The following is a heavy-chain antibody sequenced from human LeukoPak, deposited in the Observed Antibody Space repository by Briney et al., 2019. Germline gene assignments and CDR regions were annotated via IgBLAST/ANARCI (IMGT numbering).Heavy chain of an antibody. J-gene: IGHJ4*02. CDR3: ATGGPRQRTEY. V-gene: IGHV3-7*01. CDR2: IRQDGSEK. Sequence: GGSLRLSCVVSGFTFSNSWMSWVRQAPGKGLEWVANIRQDGSEKFYVDSVKGRFTVSRDNAKNSLFLQMNSLRTEDTAVYYCATGGPRQRTEYWGQGNLVTVSS. CDR1: GFTFSNSW.